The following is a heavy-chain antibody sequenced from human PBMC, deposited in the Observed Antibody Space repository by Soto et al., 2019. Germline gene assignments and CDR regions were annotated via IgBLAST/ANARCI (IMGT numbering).Heavy chain of an antibody. CDR3: ARGSRITIFGVADY. CDR2: IYYSGST. Sequence: SEILSLTCTVSGGSISSGGYYWSWIRQHPGKGLEWIGYIYYSGSTYYNPSLKSRVTISVDTSKNQFSLKLSSVTAADTAVYYCARGSRITIFGVADYWGQGTLVPVSS. V-gene: IGHV4-31*03. D-gene: IGHD3-3*01. CDR1: GGSISSGGYY. J-gene: IGHJ4*02.